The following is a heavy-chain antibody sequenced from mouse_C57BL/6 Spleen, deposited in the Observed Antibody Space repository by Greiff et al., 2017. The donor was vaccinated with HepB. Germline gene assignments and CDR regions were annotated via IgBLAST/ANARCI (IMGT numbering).Heavy chain of an antibody. CDR3: ARRGLRSAMDY. CDR2: IDPSDSYT. D-gene: IGHD3-1*01. V-gene: IGHV1-69*01. J-gene: IGHJ4*01. Sequence: VQLQQPGAELVMPGASVKLSCKASGYTFTSYWMHWVKQRPGQGLEWIGEIDPSDSYTNYNQKFKGKSTLTVDKSSSTAYMQLSSLTSEDSAVYYCARRGLRSAMDYGGQGTSVTVSS. CDR1: GYTFTSYW.